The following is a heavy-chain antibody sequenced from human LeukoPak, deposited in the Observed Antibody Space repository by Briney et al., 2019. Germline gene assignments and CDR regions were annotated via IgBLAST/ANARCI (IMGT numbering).Heavy chain of an antibody. D-gene: IGHD3-22*01. CDR1: GGSISSGGYY. CDR3: ARDRDYYDSSGYLHWYFDL. V-gene: IGHV4-31*03. Sequence: PSETLSLTCTVSGGSISSGGYYWSWIRQHPGKGLEWIGYIYYSGSTYYNPSLKSRVTISVDTSKNQFSLKLSSVTAADTAMYYCARDRDYYDSSGYLHWYFDLWGRGTLDTVSS. CDR2: IYYSGST. J-gene: IGHJ2*01.